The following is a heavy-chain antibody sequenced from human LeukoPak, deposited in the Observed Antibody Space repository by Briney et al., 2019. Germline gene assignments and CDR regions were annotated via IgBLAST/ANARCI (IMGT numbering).Heavy chain of an antibody. CDR1: GFTFSSYS. J-gene: IGHJ6*03. CDR3: ARDSSGSGRHYYYMDV. CDR2: ISSSSSYI. D-gene: IGHD3-10*01. Sequence: GGSLRLSCAASGFTFSSYSMNWVRQPPGKGREWVSSISSSSSYIYYADSVKGRFTISRDNAKNSLYMQMNSLRAEDTAVYYCARDSSGSGRHYYYMDVWGKGTTVTVSS. V-gene: IGHV3-21*01.